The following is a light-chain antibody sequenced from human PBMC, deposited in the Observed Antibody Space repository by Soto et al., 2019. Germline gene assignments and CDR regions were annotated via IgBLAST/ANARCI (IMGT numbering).Light chain of an antibody. J-gene: IGLJ1*01. CDR1: SSDVGGYNY. CDR3: SSYAGSNIHYV. CDR2: EVT. Sequence: QSALTQPPSASGSPGQSVTISCTGTSSDVGGYNYVSWYQQHPGKAPKLMIYEVTKRPSGVPDRFSGSKSGNTASLTVSGLQAEDEADYYCSSYAGSNIHYVFGTETKHTVL. V-gene: IGLV2-8*01.